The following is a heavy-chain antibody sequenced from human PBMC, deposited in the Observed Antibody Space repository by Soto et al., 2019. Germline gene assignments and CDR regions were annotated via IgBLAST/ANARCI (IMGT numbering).Heavy chain of an antibody. CDR1: GGSINTNNYY. J-gene: IGHJ5*02. CDR3: ARLVVVSPVANA. V-gene: IGHV4-39*01. D-gene: IGHD2-15*01. CDR2: VFYNGTT. Sequence: SETLSLTCTVSGGSINTNNYYWGWVRQPPGKGLEWIGSVFYNGTTYYSPSLKSRVTISLAPSRTQFSLKLESVTTADTAVYFCARLVVVSPVANAWGQGTLVTVSS.